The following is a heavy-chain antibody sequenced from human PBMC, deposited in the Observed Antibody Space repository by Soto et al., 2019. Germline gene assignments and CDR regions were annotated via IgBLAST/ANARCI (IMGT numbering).Heavy chain of an antibody. CDR1: GFTFCVSD. CDR3: ARANYYGSPGDFDY. J-gene: IGHJ4*02. CDR2: ISISGNAI. V-gene: IGHV3-48*01. Sequence: GGSLRLSCAPSGFTFCVSDMTWVRQAPGKGLEWVSNISISGNAIYYADSVKGRFTISRDNAKNSLYLQMNSLRAEDTAVYYCARANYYGSPGDFDYWGQGTLVTVSS. D-gene: IGHD3-10*01.